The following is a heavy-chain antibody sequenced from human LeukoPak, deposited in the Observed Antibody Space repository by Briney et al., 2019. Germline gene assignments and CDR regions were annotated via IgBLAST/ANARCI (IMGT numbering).Heavy chain of an antibody. J-gene: IGHJ3*02. CDR1: GGSFSGYY. CDR2: INHSGST. CDR3: ARGGLSMIVVAFDAFDI. Sequence: PSETLSLTCAVSGGSFSGYYWSWIRQPPGKGLEWIWEINHSGSTNYNPSLKSRVTISVDTSKNQFSLKLSSVTAADTAVYYCARGGLSMIVVAFDAFDIWGQGTMVTVSS. V-gene: IGHV4-34*01. D-gene: IGHD3-22*01.